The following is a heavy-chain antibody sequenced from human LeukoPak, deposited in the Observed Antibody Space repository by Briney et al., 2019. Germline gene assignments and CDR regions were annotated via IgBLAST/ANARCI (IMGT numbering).Heavy chain of an antibody. J-gene: IGHJ4*02. CDR1: GYTFSDYY. Sequence: VSVKVSCKTSGYTFSDYYMHWVRQAPGQGLEWMGWINPKSGGTNYGQKFQGRVTMTRDTSISTAYMELNRLRSDDTAVYYCARDESLYCINGVCEGGPFDYWGQGTLVTVSS. D-gene: IGHD2-8*01. V-gene: IGHV1-2*02. CDR2: INPKSGGT. CDR3: ARDESLYCINGVCEGGPFDY.